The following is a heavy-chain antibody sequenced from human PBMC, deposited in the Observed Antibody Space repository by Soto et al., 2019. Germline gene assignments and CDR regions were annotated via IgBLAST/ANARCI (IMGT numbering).Heavy chain of an antibody. J-gene: IGHJ5*02. CDR3: ARDMYYYDSSGYFQGIWFDP. CDR1: GDSVSSNSAA. D-gene: IGHD3-22*01. V-gene: IGHV6-1*01. CDR2: TYYRSKWYN. Sequence: SQTLSLTCAISGDSVSSNSAAWNWIRQSPSRGLEWLGRTYYRSKWYNDYAVSVKSRITINPDTSKNQFSLQPNSVTPEDTAVYYCARDMYYYDSSGYFQGIWFDPWGQGTLVTVSS.